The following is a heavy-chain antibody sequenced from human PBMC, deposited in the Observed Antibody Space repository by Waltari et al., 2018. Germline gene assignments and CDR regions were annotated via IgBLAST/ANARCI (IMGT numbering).Heavy chain of an antibody. CDR1: GFTFSSYY. J-gene: IGHJ4*02. CDR3: TRNPGY. V-gene: IGHV3-21*06. Sequence: EVQLVESGGGLVKPGGYMRLSCTASGFTFSSYYMNWVRQAPGKGLEWVSTISSGSDYIYYADSVKGRFTISRDNTKNSLYLQLNSLRAEDTAVYYCTRNPGYWGQGTLVTVSS. CDR2: ISSGSDYI.